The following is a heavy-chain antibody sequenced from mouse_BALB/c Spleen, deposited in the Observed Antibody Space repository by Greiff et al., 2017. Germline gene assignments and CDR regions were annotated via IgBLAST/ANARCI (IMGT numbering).Heavy chain of an antibody. CDR1: GFTFSSYT. CDR3: TRANWDSFAY. V-gene: IGHV5-6-4*01. Sequence: EVMLVESGGGLVKPGGSLKLSCAASGFTFSSYTMSWVRQTPEKRLEWVATISSGGSYTYYPDSVKGRFTISRDNAKNTLYLQMSSLKSEDTAMYYCTRANWDSFAYWGQGTLVTVSA. J-gene: IGHJ3*01. CDR2: ISSGGSYT. D-gene: IGHD4-1*01.